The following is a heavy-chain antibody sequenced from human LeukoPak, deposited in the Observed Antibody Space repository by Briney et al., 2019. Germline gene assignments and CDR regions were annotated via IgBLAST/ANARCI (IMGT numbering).Heavy chain of an antibody. D-gene: IGHD5-18*01. CDR3: ARFGVSYGSSYFDY. V-gene: IGHV3-30-3*01. J-gene: IGHJ4*02. CDR2: ISNDGSNE. Sequence: GGSLRLSCAASGFTFSSYAMHWVRQAPGKGLEWVAIISNDGSNEYYADSVKGRFTISRDNAKNSLYLQMNSLRAEDTAVYYCARFGVSYGSSYFDYWGQGTLVTVSS. CDR1: GFTFSSYA.